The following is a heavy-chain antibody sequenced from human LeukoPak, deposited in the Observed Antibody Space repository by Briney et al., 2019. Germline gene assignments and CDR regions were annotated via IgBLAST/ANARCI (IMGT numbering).Heavy chain of an antibody. V-gene: IGHV4-59*13. CDR1: GGSISTYY. Sequence: LETLSLTCTVSGGSISTYYWSWIRQPPGKGLEWIGNIYYTGSTIYNPSLESRVTMSVDTSENQLFLNLTPVTAADTAVYYCARKDGDGWGQGTLVTVSS. J-gene: IGHJ4*02. CDR2: IYYTGST. CDR3: ARKDGDG. D-gene: IGHD5-24*01.